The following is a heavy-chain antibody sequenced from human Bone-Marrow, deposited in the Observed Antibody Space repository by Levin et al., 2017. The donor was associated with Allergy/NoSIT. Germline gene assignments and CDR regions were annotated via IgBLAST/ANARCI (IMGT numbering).Heavy chain of an antibody. D-gene: IGHD1-26*01. Sequence: GESLKISCPASGFSFSGYGLHWVRQAPGKGLEWVAVITHDGKITYYADSVKGRFTISRDNSRNTLFLQMNSLRVDDTAMYYCARDREGATAFGGFDYWGQGILVTVSS. CDR2: ITHDGKIT. CDR3: ARDREGATAFGGFDY. V-gene: IGHV3-30*14. J-gene: IGHJ4*02. CDR1: GFSFSGYG.